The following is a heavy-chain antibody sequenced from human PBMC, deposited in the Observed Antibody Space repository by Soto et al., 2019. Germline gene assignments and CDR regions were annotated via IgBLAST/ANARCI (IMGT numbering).Heavy chain of an antibody. Sequence: QVHLQESGPGLVKPSQTLSLTCTVSGGSISSGDYYWSWIRQPPGKGLEWIGYIYYSGSTYYNPSLQRRVTISVDTSKNKSPLKLSSETASDTAVYYGARDRESGMVSRDAFDTWGQGTMVTVSP. CDR3: ARDRESGMVSRDAFDT. J-gene: IGHJ3*02. D-gene: IGHD1-26*01. CDR2: IYYSGST. V-gene: IGHV4-30-4*01. CDR1: GGSISSGDYY.